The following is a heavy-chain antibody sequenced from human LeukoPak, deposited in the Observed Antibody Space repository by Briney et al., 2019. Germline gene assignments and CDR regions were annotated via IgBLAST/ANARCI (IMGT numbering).Heavy chain of an antibody. V-gene: IGHV3-30*18. Sequence: GGSLRLSCAASGFTFSCYGMHWVRQAPGKGLEWVAVISYDGSNKYYADSVKGRFTISRDNSKNTLYLQMNSLRAEDTAVYYCAKSSAAAAGREDYWGQGTLVTVSS. CDR3: AKSSAAAAGREDY. CDR2: ISYDGSNK. CDR1: GFTFSCYG. J-gene: IGHJ4*02. D-gene: IGHD6-13*01.